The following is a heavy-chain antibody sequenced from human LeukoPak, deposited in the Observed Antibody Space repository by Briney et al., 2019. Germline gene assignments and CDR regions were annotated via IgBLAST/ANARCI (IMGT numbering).Heavy chain of an antibody. Sequence: GASVKVSCKASGGTFSSYAISWVRQAPGQGLEWMGGIIPIFGTANYAQKFQGRVTITADESTSTAYMELSSLRSEDTAVYYCARSYTASSSFDYWGQGTLVIVSS. CDR1: GGTFSSYA. D-gene: IGHD2-2*02. V-gene: IGHV1-69*13. CDR3: ARSYTASSSFDY. J-gene: IGHJ4*02. CDR2: IIPIFGTA.